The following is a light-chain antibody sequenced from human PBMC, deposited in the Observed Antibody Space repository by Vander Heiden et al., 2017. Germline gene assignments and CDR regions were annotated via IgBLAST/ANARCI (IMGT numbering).Light chain of an antibody. CDR2: DVT. V-gene: IGLV2-14*03. CDR1: NCDVGAYNY. CDR3: SSYTSSNTLV. J-gene: IGLJ1*01. Sequence: QSALPQPASGSGSPGQPITIPCTGTNCDVGAYNYVSWYQQHPGKAPKLIIYDVTNRPSGVSNRFSCSKSGNTASLTTSALQAEDEADYYCSSYTSSNTLVFGTGTKVTVL.